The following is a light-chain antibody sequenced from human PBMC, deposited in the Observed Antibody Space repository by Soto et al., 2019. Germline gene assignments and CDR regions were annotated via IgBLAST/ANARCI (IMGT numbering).Light chain of an antibody. CDR3: QHYGSSPET. V-gene: IGKV3-20*01. CDR1: QSVSSRY. Sequence: IVLTQSPGTLSLSPWERATLSCSASQSVSSRYLALYQQKPGQAPRLVIYGASNRATGIPDRFSVSGSGTDFTLTISRLETEDFAVYYCQHYGSSPETFGQGTTVDIK. CDR2: GAS. J-gene: IGKJ1*01.